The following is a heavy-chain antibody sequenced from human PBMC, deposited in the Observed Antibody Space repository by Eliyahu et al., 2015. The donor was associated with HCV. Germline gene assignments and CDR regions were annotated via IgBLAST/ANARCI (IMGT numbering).Heavy chain of an antibody. CDR2: IHISGRT. V-gene: IGHV4-39*01. CDR1: GGSISSTYC. J-gene: IGHJ5*02. Sequence: QLQLQESGPGLVKPSETLSLTCTVSGGSISSTYCWGWIRQSPGKGLEWIGNIHISGRTDYNPSLKSRLTISVDTSKNQFSLKLTSVTAADTAVYYCARHGFTTRTTTVRGFWFDPWGQGTLVTVSS. CDR3: ARHGFTTRTTTVRGFWFDP. D-gene: IGHD3-10*01.